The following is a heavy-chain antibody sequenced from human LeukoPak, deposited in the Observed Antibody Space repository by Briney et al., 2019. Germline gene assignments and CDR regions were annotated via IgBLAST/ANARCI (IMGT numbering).Heavy chain of an antibody. CDR2: INFSGGNT. CDR3: ARDIEFST. J-gene: IGHJ3*01. CDR1: GFTFSDSA. D-gene: IGHD3-3*02. Sequence: GGSLRLSCAASGFTFSDSAMNWVRQAPGKGLECLSLINFSGGNTYYADSMKGRFTISRDNSKDTLYLQMNSLRAEDTAIYYCARDIEFSTWGLGTMVTVSS. V-gene: IGHV3-23*01.